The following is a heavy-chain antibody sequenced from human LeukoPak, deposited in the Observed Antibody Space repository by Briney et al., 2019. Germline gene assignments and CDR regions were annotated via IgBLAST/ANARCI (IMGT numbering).Heavy chain of an antibody. CDR1: GFTFSSYS. CDR2: ISSSSSYI. CDR3: ARGGSYYDILTGYLYMDV. J-gene: IGHJ6*03. Sequence: PGGSLRLSCAASGFTFSSYSMNWVRQAPGKGLEWVSSISSSSSYIYYADSVKGRFTISRDNAKNSLYLQMNSLRAEDTAVYYCARGGSYYDILTGYLYMDVWGKGTTVTVSS. D-gene: IGHD3-9*01. V-gene: IGHV3-21*01.